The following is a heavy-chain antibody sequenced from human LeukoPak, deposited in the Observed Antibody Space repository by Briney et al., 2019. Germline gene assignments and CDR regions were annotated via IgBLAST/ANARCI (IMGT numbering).Heavy chain of an antibody. Sequence: GGSLRLSCAASGFNFSSYSMNWVRQAPGKGLEWVANIKQDGSEKYYVDSVKGRFTISRDNAKNSLYLQMNSLRAEDAAVYYCARLYYYDSSGYYYLGYFDYWGQGTLVTVSS. CDR2: IKQDGSEK. V-gene: IGHV3-7*01. CDR3: ARLYYYDSSGYYYLGYFDY. D-gene: IGHD3-22*01. J-gene: IGHJ4*02. CDR1: GFNFSSYS.